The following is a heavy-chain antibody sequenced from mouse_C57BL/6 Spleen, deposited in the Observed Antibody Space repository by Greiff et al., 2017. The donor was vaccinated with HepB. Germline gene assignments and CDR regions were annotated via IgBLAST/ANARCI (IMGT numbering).Heavy chain of an antibody. CDR1: GYTFTSYW. CDR2: INPSNGGT. D-gene: IGHD1-1*01. V-gene: IGHV1-53*01. Sequence: QVHVKQPGTELVKPGASVKLSCTASGYTFTSYWMHWVKQRPGQGLEWIGNINPSNGGTNYNEKFKSKATLPVDKSSSTAYMQLSSLTSEDSAVYYCAGHYGSSPYAIDYWGQGTSVTVSS. CDR3: AGHYGSSPYAIDY. J-gene: IGHJ4*01.